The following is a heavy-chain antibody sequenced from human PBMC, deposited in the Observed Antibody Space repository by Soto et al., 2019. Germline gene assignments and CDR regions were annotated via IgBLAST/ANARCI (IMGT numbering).Heavy chain of an antibody. J-gene: IGHJ3*02. Sequence: QVQLVQSGAEVKKPGSSVRVSCKASGATLDTFINYGITWVRQAPGQGLEWMGGFIPVFVAANHAQKFQGSVTISADESTRTVNMELSSLRSDDTAVYYCARGAATKIRVLMYDALEIWGQGTMVTVSS. CDR3: ARGAATKIRVLMYDALEI. CDR1: GATLDTFINYG. CDR2: FIPVFVAA. V-gene: IGHV1-69*12. D-gene: IGHD5-12*01.